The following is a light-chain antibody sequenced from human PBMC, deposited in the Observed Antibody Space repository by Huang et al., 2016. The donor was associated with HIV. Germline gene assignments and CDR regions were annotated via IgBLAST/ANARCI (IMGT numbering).Light chain of an antibody. CDR2: DAS. CDR1: HNVTAN. Sequence: VVLTQSPAALSVSPGERVTLSCRASHNVTANLAWYLHKPGQAPRVRIYDASTRAVGIPARFSGSGSGTEFTLTISSLQSDDSGVYYCQQYTNPPPWTFGQGTRVEI. V-gene: IGKV3-15*01. CDR3: QQYTNPPPWT. J-gene: IGKJ1*01.